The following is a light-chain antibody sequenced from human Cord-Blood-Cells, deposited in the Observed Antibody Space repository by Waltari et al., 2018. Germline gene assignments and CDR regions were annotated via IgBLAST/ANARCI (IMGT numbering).Light chain of an antibody. Sequence: DIQMTQSPSTLSASVGDRVTITCRASQSISSWLAWYQQKPGKAPKLLIYKESSLESGVPSRFSGSGSGTECTLTISSLQPDDFATYYCQQYNSYSITFGQGTRLEIK. J-gene: IGKJ5*01. V-gene: IGKV1-5*03. CDR1: QSISSW. CDR3: QQYNSYSIT. CDR2: KES.